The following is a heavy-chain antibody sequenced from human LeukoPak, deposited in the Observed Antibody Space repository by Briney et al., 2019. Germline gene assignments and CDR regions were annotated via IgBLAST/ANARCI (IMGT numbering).Heavy chain of an antibody. CDR1: GGFISTYY. CDR2: IYYSGTT. D-gene: IGHD3-16*02. Sequence: SETLSLTCRVSGGFISTYYWSWIRQPPGKGLEWIGYIYYSGTTEYNPSLKSRVTISVDTSRNQFSLKLSSVIAADTAVYFCARGPNYVWGSYRYFDYWGQGTLVTVSS. V-gene: IGHV4-59*08. J-gene: IGHJ4*02. CDR3: ARGPNYVWGSYRYFDY.